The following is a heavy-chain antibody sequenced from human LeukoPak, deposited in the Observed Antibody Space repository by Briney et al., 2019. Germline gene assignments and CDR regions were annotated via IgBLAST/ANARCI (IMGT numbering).Heavy chain of an antibody. V-gene: IGHV3-30*18. CDR1: GFTFSNYG. CDR2: ISYDGSNK. J-gene: IGHJ3*02. D-gene: IGHD4-17*01. Sequence: GGSLRLSCAATGFTFSNYGMHWVRQAPGKGLEWVAVISYDGSNKYYADSVKGRFTISRDNSKNTLYLQMNSLRAEDTAVYYCAKDLGDDYGDSGAFDIWGQGTMVTVSS. CDR3: AKDLGDDYGDSGAFDI.